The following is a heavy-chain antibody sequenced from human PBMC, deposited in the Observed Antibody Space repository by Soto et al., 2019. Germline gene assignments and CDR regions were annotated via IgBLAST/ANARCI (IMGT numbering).Heavy chain of an antibody. D-gene: IGHD6-6*01. Sequence: QVQLQESGPGLVKPSETLSLTCTVSGGSVSSGSYSWSWIRQPPGKGLEWIGYIYNSGGTNYNPSLKSRVTISVDTSKNQFSLKLSSVPAADTAVYYCARVGVRLGRIAARPQADPYYYAMDVWGQGTTVTVSS. V-gene: IGHV4-61*01. CDR3: ARVGVRLGRIAARPQADPYYYAMDV. J-gene: IGHJ6*02. CDR1: GGSVSSGSYS. CDR2: IYNSGGT.